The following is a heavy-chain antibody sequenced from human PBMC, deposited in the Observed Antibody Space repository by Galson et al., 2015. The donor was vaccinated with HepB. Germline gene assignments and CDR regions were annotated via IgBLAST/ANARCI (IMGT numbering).Heavy chain of an antibody. CDR2: IWYDGSNK. CDR1: GFTFSSYG. J-gene: IGHJ2*01. D-gene: IGHD5-12*01. Sequence: SLRLSCAASGFTFSSYGMHWVRQAPGKGLEWVAVIWYDGSNKYYADSVKGRFTISRDSSKNTLHLQMNSLRAEDTAVYYCARDAGSGYESSYWYFDLWGRGTLVTVSS. V-gene: IGHV3-33*01. CDR3: ARDAGSGYESSYWYFDL.